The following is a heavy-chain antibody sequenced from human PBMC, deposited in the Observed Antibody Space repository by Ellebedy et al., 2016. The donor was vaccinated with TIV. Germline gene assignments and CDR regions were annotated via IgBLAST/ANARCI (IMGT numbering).Heavy chain of an antibody. V-gene: IGHV3-48*02. CDR3: VRDGGRDGYTYWYFDL. CDR2: ISTTSSNI. Sequence: GESLKISCAASGNTFSSYNMNWVRQAPGKGLQWVSYISTTSSNICYADSVKGRFTISRDNAKNSLTLQMDSLRDEDTAVYYCVRDGGRDGYTYWYFDLWGRGTLVTVSS. CDR1: GNTFSSYN. J-gene: IGHJ2*01. D-gene: IGHD5-24*01.